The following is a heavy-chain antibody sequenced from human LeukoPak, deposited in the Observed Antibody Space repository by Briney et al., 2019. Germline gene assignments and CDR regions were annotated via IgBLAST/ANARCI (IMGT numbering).Heavy chain of an antibody. J-gene: IGHJ5*02. D-gene: IGHD3-22*01. CDR2: INPNSGGT. V-gene: IGHV1-2*02. CDR3: ASRFHYYDSSGYYKLTTAFDP. Sequence: EASVKVSCKASGYTFTGYYMHWVRQAPGQGLEWMGWINPNSGGTNYAQKFQGRVTMTRDTSISTAYMELSRLRPDDTAVYYCASRFHYYDSSGYYKLTTAFDPWGQGTLVTVSS. CDR1: GYTFTGYY.